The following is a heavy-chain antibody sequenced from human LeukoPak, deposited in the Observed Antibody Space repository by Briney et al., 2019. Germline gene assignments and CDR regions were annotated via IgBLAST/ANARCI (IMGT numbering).Heavy chain of an antibody. D-gene: IGHD5-18*01. V-gene: IGHV1-69*04. Sequence: SVKVSCKASGGTFSSYTISWLRQAPGQGLEWMGRIIPILGIANYAQKFQGRVTITADKSTSTAYMELSSLRSEDTAVYYCARDKGRYSYGPYPFVYWGQGTLVTVSS. CDR3: ARDKGRYSYGPYPFVY. CDR2: IIPILGIA. J-gene: IGHJ4*02. CDR1: GGTFSSYT.